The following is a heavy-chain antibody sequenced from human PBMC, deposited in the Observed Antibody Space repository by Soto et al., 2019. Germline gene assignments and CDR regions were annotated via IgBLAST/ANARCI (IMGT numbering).Heavy chain of an antibody. CDR1: GFTFSSYG. D-gene: IGHD3-22*01. V-gene: IGHV3-33*01. Sequence: GGSLRLSCAASGFTFSSYGMHWVRQAPGKGLEWVAVIWYDGSNKYYADSVKGRFFISRDNSKNTLYLQMNSLRAEDTAVYFCARTGKFYYYDNSGLPFDPWGQGTLVTVSS. CDR2: IWYDGSNK. CDR3: ARTGKFYYYDNSGLPFDP. J-gene: IGHJ5*02.